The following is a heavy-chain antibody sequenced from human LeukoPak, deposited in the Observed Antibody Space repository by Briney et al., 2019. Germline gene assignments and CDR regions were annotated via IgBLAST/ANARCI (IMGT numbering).Heavy chain of an antibody. V-gene: IGHV3-73*01. CDR2: IRSKANSYAT. J-gene: IGHJ4*02. D-gene: IGHD1-26*01. CDR3: TTRTLVGATRLDY. Sequence: PGGSLRLYCAASGFTFSGSDMHWVRQASGKGLEWVGRIRSKANSYATAYAASVKGRFTISRDDSKNTAYLQMNSLKTEDTAVYYCTTRTLVGATRLDYWGQGTLVTVSS. CDR1: GFTFSGSD.